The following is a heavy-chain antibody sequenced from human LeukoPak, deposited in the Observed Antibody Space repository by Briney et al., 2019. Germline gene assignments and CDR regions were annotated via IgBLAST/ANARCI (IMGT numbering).Heavy chain of an antibody. D-gene: IGHD2-15*01. CDR2: INHSGRT. V-gene: IGHV4-34*01. CDR1: GGSFSGYY. CDR3: ARAFLVGYSPEEYFFDY. J-gene: IGHJ4*02. Sequence: PSETLSLTCAVYGGSFSGYYWSWIRQPPGKGLEWIGEINHSGRTNYNPSLKSRVTISIDKSKNQFSLKLNSVTAADTAVYYCARAFLVGYSPEEYFFDYWGQGNLVTVSS.